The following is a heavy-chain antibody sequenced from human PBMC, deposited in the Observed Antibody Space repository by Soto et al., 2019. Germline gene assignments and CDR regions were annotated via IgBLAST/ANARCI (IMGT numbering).Heavy chain of an antibody. J-gene: IGHJ5*02. D-gene: IGHD3-22*01. Sequence: PWESLTISCKPSGDKFTSYWIAWVRQMPGKGLEWMGIIFPSDSDTRYSPSFQGQVTISADRSTSTVFLQWASLEASDTAVYFCARKDKSGYFNWFDPWGQGTLVTVSS. V-gene: IGHV5-51*01. CDR1: GDKFTSYW. CDR2: IFPSDSDT. CDR3: ARKDKSGYFNWFDP.